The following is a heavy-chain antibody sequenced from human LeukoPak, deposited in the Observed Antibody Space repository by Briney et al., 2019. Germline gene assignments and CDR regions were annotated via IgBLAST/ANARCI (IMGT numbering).Heavy chain of an antibody. CDR2: ISYDGSNK. CDR1: GFTFSSYA. D-gene: IGHD2-8*01. V-gene: IGHV3-30*07. Sequence: GRSLRLSCAASGFTFSSYAMHWVRQAPGKGLEWVAVISYDGSNKYYADSVKGRFTISRDNSKNTLYLQMNSLRAEDTAVYYCAKWSRTVDYWGQGTLVTVSS. J-gene: IGHJ4*02. CDR3: AKWSRTVDY.